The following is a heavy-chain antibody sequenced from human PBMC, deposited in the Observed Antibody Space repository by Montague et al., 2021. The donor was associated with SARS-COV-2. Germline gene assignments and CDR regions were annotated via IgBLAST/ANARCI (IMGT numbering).Heavy chain of an antibody. CDR3: ARDDIVLQGVTKGMDV. Sequence: SETLSLTCVVSGDSISTDNWWTWVRLPPGKGLEWIGNMYYSGSTYYIPSLKSRVTISIDTSKNQFSLKLSSVTAADTAVYYCARDDIVLQGVTKGMDVWGQGTTVTVSS. V-gene: IGHV4-4*02. CDR1: GDSISTDNW. J-gene: IGHJ6*02. D-gene: IGHD3-10*01. CDR2: MYYSGST.